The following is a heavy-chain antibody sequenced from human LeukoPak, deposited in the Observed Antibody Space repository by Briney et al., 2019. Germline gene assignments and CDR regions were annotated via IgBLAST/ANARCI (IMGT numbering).Heavy chain of an antibody. Sequence: GGSLRLSCAASGFTFSKNAMSWVRQAPGKGLEWVSSLSGSGADTYYADSVKGRFTISRDNAENTAYLQMNSLRAEDTAVYYCAKDPYGTRYFDYWGQGTLVTAS. CDR2: LSGSGADT. V-gene: IGHV3-23*01. CDR3: AKDPYGTRYFDY. J-gene: IGHJ4*02. D-gene: IGHD2-2*01. CDR1: GFTFSKNA.